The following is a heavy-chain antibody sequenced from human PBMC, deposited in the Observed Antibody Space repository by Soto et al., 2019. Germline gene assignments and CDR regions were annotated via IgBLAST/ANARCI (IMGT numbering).Heavy chain of an antibody. CDR2: ISGGGGGT. J-gene: IGHJ4*02. CDR1: GFTFSNYA. Sequence: EVQLLESGGALVQPGGSLRLSCSVSGFTFSNYAMTWVRQAPGKGLEWVSSISGGGGGTHYADSMKGRFTISRDNSKNTLHREMKRLRADDTAVYYCAKGSQYDVWTARHAFDSWGQGTLVTVSS. V-gene: IGHV3-23*01. CDR3: AKGSQYDVWTARHAFDS. D-gene: IGHD3-9*01.